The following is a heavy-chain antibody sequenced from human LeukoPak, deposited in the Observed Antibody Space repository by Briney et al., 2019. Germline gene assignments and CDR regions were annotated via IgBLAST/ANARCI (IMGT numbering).Heavy chain of an antibody. CDR1: GDSVSSNSVT. Sequence: SQTLSLTCAISGDSVSSNSVTWNWIRQSPSRGLEWLGRTYYRSTWYNDYAVSVRGRITVNPDTSKNQFSLQLNSVTPEDTAVYYCARGEYSGSKEGAFDIWGQGTMVTVSS. CDR3: ARGEYSGSKEGAFDI. V-gene: IGHV6-1*01. D-gene: IGHD1-26*01. J-gene: IGHJ3*02. CDR2: TYYRSTWYN.